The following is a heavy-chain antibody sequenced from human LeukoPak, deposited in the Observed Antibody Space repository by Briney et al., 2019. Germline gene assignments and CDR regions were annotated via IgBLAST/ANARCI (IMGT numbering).Heavy chain of an antibody. Sequence: GGSLRLSCAASGFTFSSSAMSWVRQAPGKGLEWVSAISGSGGSTYYADSVKGRFTISRDNSKNTLYLQMNSLRAEDTAVYYCAKDPISTIAVAGTTNFDYWGQGTLVTVSS. CDR3: AKDPISTIAVAGTTNFDY. CDR1: GFTFSSSA. V-gene: IGHV3-23*01. CDR2: ISGSGGST. D-gene: IGHD6-19*01. J-gene: IGHJ4*02.